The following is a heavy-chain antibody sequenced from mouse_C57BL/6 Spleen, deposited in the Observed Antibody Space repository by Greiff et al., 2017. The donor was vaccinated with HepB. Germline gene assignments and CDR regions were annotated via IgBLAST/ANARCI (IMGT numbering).Heavy chain of an antibody. CDR2: INPNNGGT. CDR3: AANWDCWFAY. D-gene: IGHD4-1*01. J-gene: IGHJ3*01. V-gene: IGHV1-22*01. Sequence: VQLQQSGPELVKPGASVKMSCKASGYTFTDYYMHWVKQSHGKSLEWIGYINPNNGGTSYNQKFKGKATLTVDKSSSTAYMELRSLTSEESAVYYCAANWDCWFAYWGQGTLVTVSA. CDR1: GYTFTDYY.